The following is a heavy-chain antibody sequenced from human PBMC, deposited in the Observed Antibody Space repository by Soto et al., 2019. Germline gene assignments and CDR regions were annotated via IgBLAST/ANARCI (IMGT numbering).Heavy chain of an antibody. D-gene: IGHD3-3*01. CDR3: ARHSITIFGVAPGGAFDI. CDR2: IYYSGST. V-gene: IGHV4-59*01. J-gene: IGHJ3*02. CDR1: GGSISSYY. Sequence: SETLSLTCTVSGGSISSYYWSWIRQPPGKGLEWIGYIYYSGSTNYNPSLKSRVTISVDTSKNQFSLKLSSVTAADTAVYYCARHSITIFGVAPGGAFDIWGQGTMVTVSS.